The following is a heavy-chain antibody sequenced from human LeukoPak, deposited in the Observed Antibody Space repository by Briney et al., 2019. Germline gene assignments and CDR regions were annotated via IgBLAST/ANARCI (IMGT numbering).Heavy chain of an antibody. CDR1: GFTFSSYE. CDR2: ISSSSSYI. CDR3: ARDPPNYYGSGSRYFDY. J-gene: IGHJ4*02. Sequence: GGSLRLSCAASGFTFSSYEMNWVRQAPGKGLEWVSSISSSSSYIYCADSVKGRFTISRDNAKNSLYLQMNSLRAEDTAVYYCARDPPNYYGSGSRYFDYWGQGTLVTVSS. V-gene: IGHV3-21*01. D-gene: IGHD3-10*01.